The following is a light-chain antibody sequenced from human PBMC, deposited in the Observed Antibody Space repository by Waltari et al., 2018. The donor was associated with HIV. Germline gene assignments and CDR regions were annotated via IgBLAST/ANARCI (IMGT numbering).Light chain of an antibody. CDR3: MIWYSSAGV. Sequence: QAVLTQPSSLSASPGASASLTCTLRSGINVGTYTINCSQQKPGSPPQYLLRYKSDSDKQQGSGVPSRFSGSKDASANAGILLISGLQSEDEADYYCMIWYSSAGVFGGGTKLTVL. J-gene: IGLJ3*02. CDR1: SGINVGTYT. CDR2: YKSDSDK. V-gene: IGLV5-45*02.